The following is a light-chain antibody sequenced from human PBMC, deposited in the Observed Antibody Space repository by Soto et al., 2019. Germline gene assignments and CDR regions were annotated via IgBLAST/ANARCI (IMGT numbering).Light chain of an antibody. J-gene: IGKJ5*01. Sequence: EIVLTQSPATLSLSPGEAATLSCRASQSVSRYLAWYQQKPGQAPRLLIYDASSRATGIPARFSGSGSGTDFTLTISRLEPEDFAVYYCQQRSNWPITFGQGTRLEIK. CDR3: QQRSNWPIT. V-gene: IGKV3-11*01. CDR1: QSVSRY. CDR2: DAS.